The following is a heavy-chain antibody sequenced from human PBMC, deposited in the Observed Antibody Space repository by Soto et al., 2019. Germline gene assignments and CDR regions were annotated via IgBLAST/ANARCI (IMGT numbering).Heavy chain of an antibody. CDR1: GGTFSSYA. D-gene: IGHD6-6*01. CDR3: ARVRGILIAARYYYYYGMDV. Sequence: GASVKVSCKASGGTFSSYAISWVRQAPGQGLEWMGGIIPIFGTANYAQKFQGRVTITADKSTSTAYMELSSLRSEDTAVYYCARVRGILIAARYYYYYGMDVWGQGTTVTV. J-gene: IGHJ6*02. V-gene: IGHV1-69*06. CDR2: IIPIFGTA.